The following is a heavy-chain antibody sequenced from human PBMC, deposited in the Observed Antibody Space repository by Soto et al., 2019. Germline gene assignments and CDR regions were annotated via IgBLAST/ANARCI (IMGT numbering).Heavy chain of an antibody. D-gene: IGHD2-15*01. V-gene: IGHV4-59*08. J-gene: IGHJ6*02. CDR3: VRQGIDSLHGLVAV. CDR2: VYYTGDT. Sequence: QVQLQQSGPRLVKPSETLSLTCTVSSGPDRSHNWGWIRQPPGRGLEWIGYVYYTGDTAYNPSLRGRVTISADTSTNDTSLTLHSLTAAATAVYYCVRQGIDSLHGLVAVWGQGTTVSVSS. CDR1: SGPDRSHN.